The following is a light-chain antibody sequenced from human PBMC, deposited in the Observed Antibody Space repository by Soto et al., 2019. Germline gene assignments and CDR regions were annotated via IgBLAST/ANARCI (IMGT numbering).Light chain of an antibody. CDR1: QNINNW. Sequence: DIPMTQSPSTLSASVGDRVTITCRASQNINNWLAWVQQKPGEAPKLLIYDASTLESGVPSRFSGSGSGTEFPLTISSLQSDDYETSSCQHGSVYYLHSLGQGTKVELK. J-gene: IGKJ2*01. CDR2: DAS. V-gene: IGKV1-5*01. CDR3: QHGSVYYLHS.